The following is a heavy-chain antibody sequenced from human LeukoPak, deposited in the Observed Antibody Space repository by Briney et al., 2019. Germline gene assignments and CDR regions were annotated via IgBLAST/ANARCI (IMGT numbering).Heavy chain of an antibody. D-gene: IGHD6-6*01. Sequence: GESLKISCKGSGYSFTSYWIGWVRQMPGKGLEWMGIIYPGDSDTRYSPSFQGQVTISADKSISTAYLQWSSLKASDTAMYYCARRGTWEFRSSSGGFDYWGQGTLVTVSS. CDR3: ARRGTWEFRSSSGGFDY. CDR2: IYPGDSDT. J-gene: IGHJ4*02. V-gene: IGHV5-51*01. CDR1: GYSFTSYW.